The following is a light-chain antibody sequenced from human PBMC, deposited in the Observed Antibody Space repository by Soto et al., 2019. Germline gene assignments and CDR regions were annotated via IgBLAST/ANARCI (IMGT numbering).Light chain of an antibody. Sequence: EIVLTQSPGTLSLSPGERATLSCRASQSVSSSYLAWYQHKPGRAPRLLIDGASSRATGIPDRFSGSGSGTDFTLTISRLEPEDLAVYYCQQYGSLVTFGQGTKVEIQ. CDR2: GAS. V-gene: IGKV3-20*01. J-gene: IGKJ1*01. CDR1: QSVSSSY. CDR3: QQYGSLVT.